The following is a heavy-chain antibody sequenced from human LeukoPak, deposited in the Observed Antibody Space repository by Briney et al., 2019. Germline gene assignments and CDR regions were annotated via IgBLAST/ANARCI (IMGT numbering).Heavy chain of an antibody. V-gene: IGHV1-46*01. J-gene: IGHJ3*02. D-gene: IGHD3-10*01. Sequence: GASVKVSCKASGYTSTSYYMHWVRQAPGQGLEWMGIINPSGGSTSYAQKFQGRVTMTRDTSTSTVYMELSSLRSEDTAVYYCAREGIPDAFDIWGQGTMVTVSS. CDR1: GYTSTSYY. CDR3: AREGIPDAFDI. CDR2: INPSGGST.